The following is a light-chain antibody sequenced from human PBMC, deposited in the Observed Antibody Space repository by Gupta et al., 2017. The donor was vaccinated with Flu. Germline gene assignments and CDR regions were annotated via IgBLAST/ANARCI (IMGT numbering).Light chain of an antibody. J-gene: IGLJ2*01. Sequence: SYVLTQPSSMSVAPGQTARITCGGNNIGDKGVHWYQQRPGQAPVLVVFDNSDRPSGIPERLSGSNSGNTATLTISRVEAGDEADYYCQVWDSNSDHVVFGGGTKLTVL. CDR3: QVWDSNSDHVV. CDR1: NIGDKG. CDR2: DNS. V-gene: IGLV3-21*02.